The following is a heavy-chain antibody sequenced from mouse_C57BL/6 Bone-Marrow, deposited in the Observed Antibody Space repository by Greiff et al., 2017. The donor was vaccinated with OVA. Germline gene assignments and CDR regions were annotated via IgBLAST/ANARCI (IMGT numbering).Heavy chain of an antibody. CDR3: ARDLIYYYGSSRFDY. CDR1: GYTFTDYY. D-gene: IGHD1-1*01. CDR2: IYPGSGNT. Sequence: QVQLKESGAELVRPGASVKLSCKASGYTFTDYYINWVKQRPGQGLEWIARIYPGSGNTYYNEKFKGKATLTAEKSSSTAYMQLSSLTSEDSAVYFCARDLIYYYGSSRFDYWGQGTTLTVSS. V-gene: IGHV1-76*01. J-gene: IGHJ2*01.